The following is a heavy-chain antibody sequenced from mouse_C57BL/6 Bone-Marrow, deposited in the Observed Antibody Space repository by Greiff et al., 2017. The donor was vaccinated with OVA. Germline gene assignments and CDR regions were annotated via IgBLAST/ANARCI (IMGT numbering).Heavy chain of an antibody. CDR1: GYSFTDYN. CDR2: INHNYGTT. D-gene: IGHD1-1*01. CDR3: AFYYGSSDRYFDV. Sequence: EVHLVESGPELVKPGASVKISCKASGYSFTDYNMNWVKQRNGKSLEWIGVINHNYGTTSYNQKFKGKATLTVDQSSSTAYMQLNSLTSEDTAVYYCAFYYGSSDRYFDVWGTGTTVTVSS. V-gene: IGHV1-39*01. J-gene: IGHJ1*03.